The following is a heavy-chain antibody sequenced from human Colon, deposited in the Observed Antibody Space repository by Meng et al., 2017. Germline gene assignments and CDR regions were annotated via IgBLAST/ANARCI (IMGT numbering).Heavy chain of an antibody. J-gene: IGHJ5*02. Sequence: QLQLPGTGPGLVRTSETLSLNCTGSGGSVSSGDYYWSWIRQPPGKGLGWLGYIYYTGNTNYNPSLKNRVTISLDTSNNQFSLKLTSMTAADAAIYYCARVNGDFDEAWFDPWGQGTLVTVSS. D-gene: IGHD2-21*02. CDR3: ARVNGDFDEAWFDP. V-gene: IGHV4-61*08. CDR1: GGSVSSGDYY. CDR2: IYYTGNT.